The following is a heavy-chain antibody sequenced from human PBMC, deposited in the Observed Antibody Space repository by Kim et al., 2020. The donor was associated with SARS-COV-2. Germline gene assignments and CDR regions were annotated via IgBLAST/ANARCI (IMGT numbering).Heavy chain of an antibody. V-gene: IGHV3-7*01. CDR3: GLALCFLRWSADY. J-gene: IGHJ4*02. CDR2: IKHDGGET. Sequence: GGSLRLSCAASGFTFSTYWMRWVRQAPGRGLDSVANIKHDGGETYYVASVKGRFTISSDNAKSSLSLHMTSLRVADSALSSFGLALCFLRWSADYLGQGT. CDR1: GFTFSTYW. D-gene: IGHD6-13*01.